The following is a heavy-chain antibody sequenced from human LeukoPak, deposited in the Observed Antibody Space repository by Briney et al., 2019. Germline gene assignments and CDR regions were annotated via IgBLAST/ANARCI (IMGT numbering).Heavy chain of an antibody. CDR2: IKQDGSEE. J-gene: IGHJ6*02. CDR3: AREPYSSTWSYGMDV. V-gene: IGHV3-7*05. D-gene: IGHD6-6*01. Sequence: GGSLRLSCAASGFTFSNYWMNWVRQAPGKGLKWVANIKQDGSEEVYVDSVKGRFTISRDNAKNSLFLQMNTLRAEDTAVYYCAREPYSSTWSYGMDVWGQGTTVTVSS. CDR1: GFTFSNYW.